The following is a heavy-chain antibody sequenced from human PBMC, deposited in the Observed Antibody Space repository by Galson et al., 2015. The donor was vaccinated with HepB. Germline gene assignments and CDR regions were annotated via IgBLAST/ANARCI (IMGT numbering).Heavy chain of an antibody. Sequence: SLRLSCAATSGFTFNNYKIHWVRHVPGKGLVWVAYIDSDERGTKYADSVKGRFTISRDNARNTVFLQMNSLRVEDTAVYFCGRSRGASGYHYDYWGQGTLVVVSS. V-gene: IGHV3-74*03. J-gene: IGHJ4*02. CDR1: GFTFNNYK. CDR3: GRSRGASGYHYDY. D-gene: IGHD5-12*01. CDR2: IDSDERGT.